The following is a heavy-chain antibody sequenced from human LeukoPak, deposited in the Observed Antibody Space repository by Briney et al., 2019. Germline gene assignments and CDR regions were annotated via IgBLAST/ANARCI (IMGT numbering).Heavy chain of an antibody. CDR2: IKQDGSEK. D-gene: IGHD2-8*01. CDR1: GFTFSSYW. V-gene: IGHV3-7*01. J-gene: IGHJ4*02. CDR3: ARGPTNGQAFDY. Sequence: GGSLRLSCAASGFTFSSYWMSWGRQAPGKGLEWVANIKQDGSEKYYVDSVKGRFTISRDNAKTSLYLQMDSLRAEDTAVYWCARGPTNGQAFDYWGQGTLVSVSS.